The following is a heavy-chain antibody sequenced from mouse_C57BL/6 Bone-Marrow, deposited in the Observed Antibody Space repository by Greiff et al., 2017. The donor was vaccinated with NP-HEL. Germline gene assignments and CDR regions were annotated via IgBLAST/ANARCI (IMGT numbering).Heavy chain of an antibody. V-gene: IGHV1-59*01. Sequence: QVQLQQPGAELVRPGTSVKLSCKASGYTFTSYWMHWVKQRPGQGLEWIGVIDPSDSYTNYNQKFKGKATLTVDTASSTAYMQLSSLTSEDSAVYYCARKPDSNYGYDYWGQGTTLTVSS. CDR3: ARKPDSNYGYDY. D-gene: IGHD2-5*01. CDR2: IDPSDSYT. CDR1: GYTFTSYW. J-gene: IGHJ2*01.